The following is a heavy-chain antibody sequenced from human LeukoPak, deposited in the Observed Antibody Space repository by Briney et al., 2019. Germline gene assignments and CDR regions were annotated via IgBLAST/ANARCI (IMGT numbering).Heavy chain of an antibody. CDR1: GYTFTGYY. J-gene: IGHJ3*02. CDR3: ARDLTASSRYCSSTSCPDAFDI. D-gene: IGHD2-2*01. CDR2: INPNSGGT. V-gene: IGHV1-2*02. Sequence: ASVKVSCKASGYTFTGYYMHWVRQAPGQGLKWMGWINPNSGGTNYAQKLQGRVTMTTDTSTSTAYMELRSLRSDDTAVYYCARDLTASSRYCSSTSCPDAFDIWGQGTMVTVSS.